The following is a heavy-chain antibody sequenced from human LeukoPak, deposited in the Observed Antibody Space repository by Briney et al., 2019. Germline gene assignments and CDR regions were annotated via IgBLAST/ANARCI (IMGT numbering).Heavy chain of an antibody. CDR3: ARDNVEMSTMFYY. Sequence: SETLSLTCTLSGGSISSYYWSWIRQPPGKGLEWIGYIYYSGSTNYNPSLKSRVTISVDTSKNQFSLKLSSVTAADTAVYYCARDNVEMSTMFYYWGQGTLVTVSS. CDR1: GGSISSYY. CDR2: IYYSGST. V-gene: IGHV4-59*01. D-gene: IGHD5-24*01. J-gene: IGHJ4*02.